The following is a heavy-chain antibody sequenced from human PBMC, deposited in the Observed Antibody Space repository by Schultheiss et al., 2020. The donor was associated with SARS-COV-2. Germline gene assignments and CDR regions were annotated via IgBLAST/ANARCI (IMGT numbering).Heavy chain of an antibody. CDR2: ISYDGSNK. D-gene: IGHD2-2*01. Sequence: GGSLRLSCAASGFTFSSYSMNWVRQAPGKGLEWVAVISYDGSNKYYADSVKGRFTISRDNAKNSLYLQMNSLRAEDTAVYYCARGGYCSSTSCYFYWGQGTLVTVSS. CDR3: ARGGYCSSTSCYFY. J-gene: IGHJ4*02. V-gene: IGHV3-30*03. CDR1: GFTFSSYS.